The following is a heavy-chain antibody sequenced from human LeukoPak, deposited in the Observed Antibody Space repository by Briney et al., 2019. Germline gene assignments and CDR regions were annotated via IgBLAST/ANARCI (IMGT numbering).Heavy chain of an antibody. CDR2: INQDGSEK. V-gene: IGHV3-7*01. CDR3: ARDHTVAGIVFDS. J-gene: IGHJ4*02. CDR1: GFTFRSFW. Sequence: GSPRISCAASGFTFRSFWMNWGRRAPGKGVEGVAHINQDGSEKFYVDSVKGRFTISRDNAKNSVYLQMNSLRAEDTAVYYCARDHTVAGIVFDSWGQGALVTVSS. D-gene: IGHD6-19*01.